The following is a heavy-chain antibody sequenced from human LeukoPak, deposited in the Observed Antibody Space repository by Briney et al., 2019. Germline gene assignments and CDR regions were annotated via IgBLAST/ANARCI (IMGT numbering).Heavy chain of an antibody. CDR2: IFYSGTT. V-gene: IGHV4-59*08. J-gene: IGHJ4*02. CDR3: ARHGGFSYYFDY. D-gene: IGHD3-16*01. Sequence: PSETLSLTCTVSGGSISSYYWSWVRQPPGKGLEWIGYIFYSGTTNYNPSLKSRVTISVDTSKTQFSLNLTSVTAADTAVYYCARHGGFSYYFDYWGQGTLVTVSS. CDR1: GGSISSYY.